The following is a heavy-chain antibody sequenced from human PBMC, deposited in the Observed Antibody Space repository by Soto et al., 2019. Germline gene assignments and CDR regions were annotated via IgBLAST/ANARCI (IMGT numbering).Heavy chain of an antibody. Sequence: GESLKISCKGSGYSFTIYWIGWVRQMPGKGLEWMGIIYPGDSDTRYSPSFQGQVTISADKSISTAYLQWSSLKASDTAMCYCARHHHQPSGYSSGPDYGMDVWGQGTTVTSP. V-gene: IGHV5-51*01. CDR3: ARHHHQPSGYSSGPDYGMDV. CDR2: IYPGDSDT. J-gene: IGHJ6*02. CDR1: GYSFTIYW. D-gene: IGHD6-19*01.